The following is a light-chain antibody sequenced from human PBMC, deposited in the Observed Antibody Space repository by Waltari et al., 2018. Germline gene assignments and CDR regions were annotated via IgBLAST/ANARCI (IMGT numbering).Light chain of an antibody. V-gene: IGKV3-20*01. CDR3: QQYGSSPLT. Sequence: ELVLTQYPRTLSLSPGERVTHSCRASQSVSISYIAWYQQKPGQAPRLLIYGASSRATGIPDRFSGSGSGTDFTLTISRLEPEDFAVYYCQQYGSSPLTFGGGTKVEIK. CDR1: QSVSISY. J-gene: IGKJ4*01. CDR2: GAS.